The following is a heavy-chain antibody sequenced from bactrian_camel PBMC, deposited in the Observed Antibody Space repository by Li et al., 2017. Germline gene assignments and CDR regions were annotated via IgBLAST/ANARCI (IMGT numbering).Heavy chain of an antibody. CDR2: AETIGRT. D-gene: IGHD1*01. CDR1: GATDNNIS. CDR3: AADRASGCGSRSWSITQLYDH. J-gene: IGHJ4*01. V-gene: IGHV3S53*01. Sequence: HVQLVESGGGSVQAGGSLRLSCAVSGATDNNISCMGWFRQRPGKEREEVAIAETIGRTSYADSVKGRFTISQDNVNHTLYLQMNSLKPEDTAMYYCAADRASGCGSRSWSITQLYDHWGRGTQVTVS.